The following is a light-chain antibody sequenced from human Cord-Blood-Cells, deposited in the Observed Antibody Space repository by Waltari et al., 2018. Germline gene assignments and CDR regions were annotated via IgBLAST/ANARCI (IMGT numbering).Light chain of an antibody. CDR1: QSVSSSY. V-gene: IGKV3-20*01. Sequence: EIVLTQSPGTRSLSPGEHATLSCRASQSVSSSYLAWHQQKPGQAPRLLIYGASSRATGIPDRFSGSGSGTDFTLTISRLEPEDFAVYYCQQYGSSPPYTFGQGTKREIK. CDR2: GAS. CDR3: QQYGSSPPYT. J-gene: IGKJ2*01.